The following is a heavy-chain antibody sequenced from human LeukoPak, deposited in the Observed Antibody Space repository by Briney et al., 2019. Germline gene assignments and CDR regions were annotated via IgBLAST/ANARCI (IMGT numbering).Heavy chain of an antibody. CDR1: GFIFSSYW. Sequence: SGGSLRLSCAASGFIFSSYWMNWVRQAPGKGLEWVANIKQDGSEKYYVDSVKGRFTISRDNAKNSLFLQMNSLRAEDTAVYYCARHVRFEGVDYWGQGTLVTVSS. D-gene: IGHD3-16*01. CDR3: ARHVRFEGVDY. CDR2: IKQDGSEK. J-gene: IGHJ4*02. V-gene: IGHV3-7*01.